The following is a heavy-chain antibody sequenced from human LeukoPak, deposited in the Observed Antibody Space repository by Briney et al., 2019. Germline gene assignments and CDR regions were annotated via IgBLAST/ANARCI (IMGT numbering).Heavy chain of an antibody. V-gene: IGHV3-48*01. CDR1: GFTFNTYT. CDR3: AREEVGATTGVDY. CDR2: ISGSSGII. D-gene: IGHD1-26*01. J-gene: IGHJ4*02. Sequence: GGSLRLSCAASGFTFNTYTMNWVRQAPGKGLEWVSYISGSSGIIDYADSVRGRFTISRDNAKNSLHLQMNSLRAEDTAVYYCAREEVGATTGVDYWGQRTLVTVSS.